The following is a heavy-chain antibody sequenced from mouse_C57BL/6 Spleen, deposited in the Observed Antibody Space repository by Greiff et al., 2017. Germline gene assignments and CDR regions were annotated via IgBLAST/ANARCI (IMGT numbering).Heavy chain of an antibody. CDR3: ARYGDDGYYYYAMDY. CDR2: IRNKANGYTT. V-gene: IGHV7-3*01. CDR1: GFTFTDYY. D-gene: IGHD2-3*01. Sequence: EVQVVESGGGLVQPGGSLSLSCAASGFTFTDYYMSWVRQPPGKALEWLGFIRNKANGYTTEYSASVKGRFTISRDNSQSILYLQMNALRAEDSATYYCARYGDDGYYYYAMDYWGQGPQSPSPQ. J-gene: IGHJ4*01.